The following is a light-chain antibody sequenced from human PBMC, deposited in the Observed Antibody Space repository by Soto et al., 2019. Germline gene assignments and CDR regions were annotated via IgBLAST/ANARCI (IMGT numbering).Light chain of an antibody. CDR1: SSDVGGYNY. CDR2: EVT. Sequence: QSALTQPPSASGSPGQSVTISCTGTSSDVGGYNYVSWYQQYPGKAPKLLIFEVTKRPSGVPDRFSGSKSSNTASLTVSGLQTEDEADYFCSSFAGSTNVFGTGTKLTVL. V-gene: IGLV2-8*01. CDR3: SSFAGSTNV. J-gene: IGLJ1*01.